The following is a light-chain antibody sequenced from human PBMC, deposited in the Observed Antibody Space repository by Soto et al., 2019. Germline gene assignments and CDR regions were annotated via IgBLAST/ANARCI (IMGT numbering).Light chain of an antibody. V-gene: IGLV1-44*01. Sequence: SVLTKPPSGSGTPGQRVTISCSGSSSNIGSNTVNWYQQLPGTAPKLLIYSNNQRPSGVPDRFSGSKSGTSASLAISGLQSEDEADYYCAAWDDSLNGYVFGTGTKVTVL. CDR3: AAWDDSLNGYV. CDR2: SNN. CDR1: SSNIGSNT. J-gene: IGLJ1*01.